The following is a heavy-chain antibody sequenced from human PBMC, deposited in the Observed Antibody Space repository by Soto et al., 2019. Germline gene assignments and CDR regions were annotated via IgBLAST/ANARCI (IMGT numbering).Heavy chain of an antibody. J-gene: IGHJ4*02. Sequence: EVQLVESGGGLAKPGGSLRLSCAAFGFTFSSYSMNWVRQAPGKGLEWVSSISSRSSYIYYPDSVKGRFTISRDNAKNSLYLQMNSLRAEDTAVYYCARGGGGIAARPVDYWGQGTLVTVSS. CDR1: GFTFSSYS. V-gene: IGHV3-21*01. D-gene: IGHD6-6*01. CDR3: ARGGGGIAARPVDY. CDR2: ISSRSSYI.